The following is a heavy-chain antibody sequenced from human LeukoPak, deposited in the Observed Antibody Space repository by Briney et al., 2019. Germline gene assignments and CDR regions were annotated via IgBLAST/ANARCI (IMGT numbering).Heavy chain of an antibody. V-gene: IGHV1-2*06. D-gene: IGHD3-10*01. CDR2: INPNSGGT. Sequence: ASVKVSCKASGYTITGYYMHWVRQAPGQGLEWMGRINPNSGGTNSAQKFQGRITMTRDTSISTAYMELSRLRSDDTAVYYCARDSGGPPDAFGEANYFDYWGQGTLVTVSS. CDR3: ARDSGGPPDAFGEANYFDY. J-gene: IGHJ4*02. CDR1: GYTITGYY.